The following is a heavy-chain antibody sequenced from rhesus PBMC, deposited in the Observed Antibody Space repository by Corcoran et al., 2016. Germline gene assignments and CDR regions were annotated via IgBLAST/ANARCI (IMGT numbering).Heavy chain of an antibody. J-gene: IGHJ3*01. V-gene: IGHV4-76*01. CDR3: AILYSSGWYAFDF. CDR1: GGSISSGYD. D-gene: IGHD6-31*01. Sequence: QLQLQESGPGVVKPSEPLSLTCAVPGGSISSGYDWSSIRQLPGKGLEWSGYIYGSSGSTNYNPTLKNRVTISKDASKNQFSQKLSSVTAADTAMYYCAILYSSGWYAFDFWGQGLRVTVSS. CDR2: IYGSSGST.